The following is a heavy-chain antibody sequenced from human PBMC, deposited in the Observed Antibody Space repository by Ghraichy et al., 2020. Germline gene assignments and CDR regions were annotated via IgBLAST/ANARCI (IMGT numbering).Heavy chain of an antibody. D-gene: IGHD3-3*01. Sequence: GGSLRLSCAASGFTFSSYAMSWVRQAPGKGLEWVSAISGSGGSTYYADSVKGRFTISRDNSKNTLYLQMNSLRAEDTAVYYCAKDRGVYYDFWSGYYIFSYWGQGTLVTVSS. CDR2: ISGSGGST. V-gene: IGHV3-23*01. CDR1: GFTFSSYA. J-gene: IGHJ4*02. CDR3: AKDRGVYYDFWSGYYIFSY.